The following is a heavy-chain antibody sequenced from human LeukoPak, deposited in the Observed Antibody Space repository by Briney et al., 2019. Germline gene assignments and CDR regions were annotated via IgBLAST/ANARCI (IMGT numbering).Heavy chain of an antibody. CDR3: ARDSRGRYDILTGYIWAFDI. J-gene: IGHJ3*02. D-gene: IGHD3-9*01. CDR1: GFTFSSYS. Sequence: GGSLRLSCAASGFTFSSYSMNWVRQAPGKGLEWVSSISSSSSYIYYADSVKGRFTISRDNAKNSLYLQMNGLRAEDTAVYYCARDSRGRYDILTGYIWAFDIWGQGTMVTVSS. CDR2: ISSSSSYI. V-gene: IGHV3-21*01.